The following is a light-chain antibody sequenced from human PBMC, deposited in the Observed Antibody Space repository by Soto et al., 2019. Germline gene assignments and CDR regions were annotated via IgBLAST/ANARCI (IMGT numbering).Light chain of an antibody. Sequence: QSALTQPASVSGSPGQSITISCTGTGSDVGGYNYVSWYQQHPGKAPKLMIYEVTNRPSGVSDRFSGSKSYNTASLTISGLQAEDEADYYCSSYTSRSSWVFGGGTKLTVL. V-gene: IGLV2-14*01. CDR1: GSDVGGYNY. CDR2: EVT. J-gene: IGLJ3*02. CDR3: SSYTSRSSWV.